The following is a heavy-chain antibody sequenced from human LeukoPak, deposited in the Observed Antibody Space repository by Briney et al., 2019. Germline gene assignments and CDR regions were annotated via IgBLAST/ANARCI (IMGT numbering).Heavy chain of an antibody. CDR3: AREISRFGI. Sequence: GGSLRLSCAASGFTVSSSNYMNWVRQAPGKGLEWVSGIYTGGTTYYTDSVKGRFTISRDNPNNTLYLQMHSLRAEDTAVYYCAREISRFGIWGQGTLVTVSP. D-gene: IGHD3-16*01. J-gene: IGHJ4*02. CDR2: IYTGGTT. CDR1: GFTVSSSNY. V-gene: IGHV3-66*01.